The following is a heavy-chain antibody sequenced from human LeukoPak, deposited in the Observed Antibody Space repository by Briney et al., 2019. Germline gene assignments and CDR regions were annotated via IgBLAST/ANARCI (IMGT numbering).Heavy chain of an antibody. J-gene: IGHJ6*02. CDR1: GGTFSSYA. CDR2: IIPIFGTA. D-gene: IGHD5-18*01. CDR3: ARGPRRGYSPYYYYYGMDV. V-gene: IGHV1-69*13. Sequence: ASVKVSCKASGGTFSSYAISWVRQAPGQGLEWMGGIIPIFGTANYAQKFPGRVTITADESTSTAYMELSSLRSEDTAVYYCARGPRRGYSPYYYYYGMDVWGQGTTVTVSS.